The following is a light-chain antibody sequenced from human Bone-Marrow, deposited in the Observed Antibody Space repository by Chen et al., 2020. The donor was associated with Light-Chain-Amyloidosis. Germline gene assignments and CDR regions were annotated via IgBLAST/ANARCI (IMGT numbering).Light chain of an antibody. Sequence: QSALTQPASVSGSPGQPIPLPCPGTSSDVGGDNHVSSYQQHPDKAPKLIIYEVTNRPSWVPDRFSGSKSDNTASLTISGLQTEDEADYFCSSYTITSTLVFGSGTRVTVL. V-gene: IGLV2-14*01. CDR1: SSDVGGDNH. CDR2: EVT. CDR3: SSYTITSTLV. J-gene: IGLJ1*01.